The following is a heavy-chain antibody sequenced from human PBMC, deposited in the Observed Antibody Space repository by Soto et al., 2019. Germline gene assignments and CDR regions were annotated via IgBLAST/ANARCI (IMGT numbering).Heavy chain of an antibody. D-gene: IGHD6-13*01. CDR1: GGSISSYY. V-gene: IGHV4-59*12. CDR2: IYNSGST. J-gene: IGHJ4*02. Sequence: PSETLSLTCTVSGGSISSYYWSWIRRPPGKGLEWIGYIYNSGSTHSNPSLQSRVTISVDTSKNQFSLKLSSVTAADTAVYYCARFAKEENPKVGSWYYFDYWGQGTRVTVSS. CDR3: ARFAKEENPKVGSWYYFDY.